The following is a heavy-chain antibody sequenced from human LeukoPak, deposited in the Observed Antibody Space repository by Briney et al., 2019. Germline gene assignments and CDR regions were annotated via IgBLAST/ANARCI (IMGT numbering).Heavy chain of an antibody. V-gene: IGHV4-34*01. J-gene: IGHJ4*02. D-gene: IGHD3-10*01. CDR2: INDSGST. Sequence: PSESLSLAWGVDGGSVSGYDWSWIRQPPGKGREWIGEINDSGSTNYLPSLKSRVNMSLETSKNHFSLTLTSLTAADTAVYYCAGGAPPGVFWGQGNLVTVS. CDR1: GGSVSGYD. CDR3: AGGAPPGVF.